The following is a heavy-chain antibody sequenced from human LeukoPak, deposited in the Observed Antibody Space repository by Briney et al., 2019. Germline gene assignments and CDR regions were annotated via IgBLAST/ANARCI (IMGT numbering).Heavy chain of an antibody. CDR3: ARGVSSVYPVYFDY. Sequence: SETLSLTCTVSGGSIRSGDHYWSWIRQPPGKGLEWIGYIYYSGSTYYNPSLKSRVTISVDTSKNQFSLRLSSVTAADTAVYYCARGVSSVYPVYFDYWGQGTLVTVSS. CDR1: GGSIRSGDHY. V-gene: IGHV4-30-4*01. D-gene: IGHD3-22*01. J-gene: IGHJ4*02. CDR2: IYYSGST.